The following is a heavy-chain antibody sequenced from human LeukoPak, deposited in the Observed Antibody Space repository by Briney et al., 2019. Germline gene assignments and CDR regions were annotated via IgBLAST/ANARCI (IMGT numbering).Heavy chain of an antibody. CDR2: IYYGGST. CDR3: ARHGSGWYFDY. V-gene: IGHV4-39*01. Sequence: SETLSLTCTVSGGSISSSSYYWGWIRQPPGKGLEWIGSIYYGGSTYYNPSLKSRVTISVDTSKNQFSLKLSSVTAADTAVYYCARHGSGWYFDYWGQGTLVTVSS. CDR1: GGSISSSSYY. D-gene: IGHD6-19*01. J-gene: IGHJ4*02.